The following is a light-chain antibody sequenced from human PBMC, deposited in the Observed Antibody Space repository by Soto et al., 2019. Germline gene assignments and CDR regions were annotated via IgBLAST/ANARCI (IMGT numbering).Light chain of an antibody. CDR3: QQYNIWSGT. J-gene: IGKJ5*01. CDR1: QSVSSN. Sequence: EIVMTQSPATLSVSPGERATLSCRARQSVSSNLAWYQQKPGQAPRLLIYGASTRATGIPARFSGSASGTEFTLTISSLHSEDFAVYYCQQYNIWSGTFGQGTRLEIK. CDR2: GAS. V-gene: IGKV3-15*01.